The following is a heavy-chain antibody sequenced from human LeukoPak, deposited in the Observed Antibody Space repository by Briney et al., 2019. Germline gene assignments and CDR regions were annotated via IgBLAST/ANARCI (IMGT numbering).Heavy chain of an antibody. CDR3: ARRESSGFFDY. Sequence: SETLSLTCTVSGGSIGSYYWTWIRQPPGKGLEWIGYINYSGSTNYNPSLKSRVTISLDTSKKQFSLKFSSVTAADTAVYYCARRESSGFFDYWGQGTLVTVSS. CDR2: INYSGST. V-gene: IGHV4-59*01. D-gene: IGHD6-19*01. J-gene: IGHJ4*02. CDR1: GGSIGSYY.